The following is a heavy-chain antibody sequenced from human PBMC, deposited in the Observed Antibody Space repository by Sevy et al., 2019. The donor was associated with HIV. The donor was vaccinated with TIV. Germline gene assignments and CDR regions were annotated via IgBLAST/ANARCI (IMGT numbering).Heavy chain of an antibody. CDR3: GRERDRQALNV. Sequence: GGSLRLSCAASGFTFGSYAMHWVRQAPGKGLEWLAFFSYDGSRKYYADSVKGRFTVSRDNSKNTLFMQVNSLRAEDTALNYCGRERDRQALNVWGQGTMVTVSS. CDR2: FSYDGSRK. V-gene: IGHV3-30-3*01. J-gene: IGHJ3*01. CDR1: GFTFGSYA.